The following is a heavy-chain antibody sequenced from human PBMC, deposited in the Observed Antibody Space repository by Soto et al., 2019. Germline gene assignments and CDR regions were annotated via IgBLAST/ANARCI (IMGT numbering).Heavy chain of an antibody. CDR2: INHSGTI. Sequence: SETLSLTCAVYGGSFSVHYWTWIRQPPGKGLEWIGEINHSGTINFNPSLKSRLTISLDTSKKHFSLKLSSVTDADTAAYYCARADRTLVTSYSLDVWGQGTTVTVSS. V-gene: IGHV4-34*01. D-gene: IGHD2-21*02. CDR3: ARADRTLVTSYSLDV. J-gene: IGHJ6*02. CDR1: GGSFSVHY.